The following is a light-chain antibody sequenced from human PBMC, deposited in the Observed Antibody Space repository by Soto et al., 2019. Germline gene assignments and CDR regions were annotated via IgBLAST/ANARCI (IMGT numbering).Light chain of an antibody. CDR3: QQYNNWPTWT. Sequence: EKVMRQSPATLSVSPGERSTLSCRASQSVGSDLAWHQQKPGQALMLGSYGASTRATGIPASFSGSGSGTEFTLTISSLQSEDFAVYSCQQYNNWPTWTFGQGTEVHIK. J-gene: IGKJ1*01. CDR2: GAS. V-gene: IGKV3-15*01. CDR1: QSVGSD.